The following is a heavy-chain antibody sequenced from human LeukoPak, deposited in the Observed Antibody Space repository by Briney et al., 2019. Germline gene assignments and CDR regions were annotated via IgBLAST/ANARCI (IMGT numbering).Heavy chain of an antibody. J-gene: IGHJ6*02. CDR3: ARPFYYDSNGGEGMDV. CDR2: ITTSGTYI. V-gene: IGHV3-21*06. Sequence: GGSLRLSCAASGFTFTRFNMHWVRQAPGKGLELVSSITTSGTYIYYADSVKGRFTLSRDNAQNSLYLQMNSLRAEDTAVYYCARPFYYDSNGGEGMDVWGQGTRVSVSS. CDR1: GFTFTRFN. D-gene: IGHD3-22*01.